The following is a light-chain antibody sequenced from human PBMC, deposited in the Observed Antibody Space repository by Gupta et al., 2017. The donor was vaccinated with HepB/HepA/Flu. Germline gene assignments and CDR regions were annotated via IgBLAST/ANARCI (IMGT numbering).Light chain of an antibody. Sequence: HSVLTQPRSASRTPSQRVTISCSGGSANIGSNTVHWYPPLPGTAPQLLIYGKNQRPSGVPDRFAGSTSATSASLAISGLQSEDEADYYCAAWDDSLKGRVFRGGTKLTVL. J-gene: IGLJ2*01. V-gene: IGLV1-44*01. CDR2: GKN. CDR3: AAWDDSLKGRV. CDR1: SANIGSNT.